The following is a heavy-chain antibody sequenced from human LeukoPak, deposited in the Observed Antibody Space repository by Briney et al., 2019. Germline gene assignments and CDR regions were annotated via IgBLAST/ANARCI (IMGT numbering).Heavy chain of an antibody. Sequence: SETLSLTCAVYGGSFCGYYWSWIRQPPGKGLEWIGEINHSGSTNYNPSLKSRVTISVDASKNQFSLKLSSVTAADTAVYYCARHKDYYYSYMDVWGKGTTVTISS. V-gene: IGHV4-34*01. J-gene: IGHJ6*03. CDR1: GGSFCGYY. CDR3: ARHKDYYYSYMDV. CDR2: INHSGST.